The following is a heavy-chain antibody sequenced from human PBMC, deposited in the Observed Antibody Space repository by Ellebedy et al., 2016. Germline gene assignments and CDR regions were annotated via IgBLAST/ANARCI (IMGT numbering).Heavy chain of an antibody. CDR2: IVVGSGAT. V-gene: IGHV1-58*01. J-gene: IGHJ4*02. Sequence: SVKVSXXASGFTFVSSTLQWLRQVRGQRPEWMGWIVVGSGATKYAEMFRDRITITRDMSTSTAYMELSALRSDDAAIFYCAVGYILADWGPGTLVTVSS. CDR3: AVGYILAD. D-gene: IGHD3-9*01. CDR1: GFTFVSST.